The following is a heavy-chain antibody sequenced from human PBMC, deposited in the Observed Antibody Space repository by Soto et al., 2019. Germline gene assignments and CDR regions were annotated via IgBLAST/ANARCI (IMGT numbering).Heavy chain of an antibody. CDR2: MYHSGST. D-gene: IGHD4-4*01. J-gene: IGHJ6*02. CDR3: ATTSNYFDYYGMDV. V-gene: IGHV4-4*02. Sequence: LEFRSLRCAASGGCISSSHWGRWVRKPPGKGLEWIGEMYHSGSTNYNPCLKSRVTISVDKSKNKFSLKLSSVAAADTAVYYCATTSNYFDYYGMDVCGQGTTVTVSS. CDR1: GGCISSSHW.